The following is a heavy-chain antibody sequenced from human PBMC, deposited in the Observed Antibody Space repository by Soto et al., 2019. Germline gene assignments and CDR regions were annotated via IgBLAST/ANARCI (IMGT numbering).Heavy chain of an antibody. Sequence: EVQLVQSGAEVKKPGESLKISCQGSGYSFTTYWIGWVRQMPGKGLECMGIIYPGDSDTRYSPSFPGQVTISAYKSISPAYLQWSSLKASDTAMYYCARPRSSSRNYCGMDVWGQGTTVTVSS. CDR2: IYPGDSDT. D-gene: IGHD6-13*01. CDR3: ARPRSSSRNYCGMDV. CDR1: GYSFTTYW. J-gene: IGHJ6*02. V-gene: IGHV5-51*03.